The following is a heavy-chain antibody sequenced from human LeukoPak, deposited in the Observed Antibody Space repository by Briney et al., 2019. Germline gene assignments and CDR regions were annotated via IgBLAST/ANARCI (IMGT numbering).Heavy chain of an antibody. J-gene: IGHJ3*02. CDR2: IYPGDSDT. V-gene: IGHV5-51*01. Sequence: GESLKISCKGSGYSFTSYWIGWVRQMPGKGLEWMGIIYPGDSDTRYSPSFQGQVTISADKSISTAYLQWSSLKASDTAMYYCARRGYYYDSSGYYDAFDIWGQGTMVIVSS. D-gene: IGHD3-22*01. CDR3: ARRGYYYDSSGYYDAFDI. CDR1: GYSFTSYW.